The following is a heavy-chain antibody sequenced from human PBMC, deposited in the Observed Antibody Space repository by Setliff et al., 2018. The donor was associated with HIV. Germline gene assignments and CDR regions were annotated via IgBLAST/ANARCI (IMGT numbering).Heavy chain of an antibody. CDR1: GFSFTNSA. V-gene: IGHV3-23*01. Sequence: GGSLRLSSAAPGFSFTNSAMAWARQAPGKGLEWVSGISTSDDRTYYADSVKGRFTVSRDNSKHTLSLQMNSLRAEDTALYYCAKDYRGTLPEAFDVWGQGTMVTVSS. J-gene: IGHJ3*01. D-gene: IGHD1-26*01. CDR3: AKDYRGTLPEAFDV. CDR2: ISTSDDRT.